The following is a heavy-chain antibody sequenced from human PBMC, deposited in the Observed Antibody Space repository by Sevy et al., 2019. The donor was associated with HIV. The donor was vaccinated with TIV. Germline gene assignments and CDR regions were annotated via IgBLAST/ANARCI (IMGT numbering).Heavy chain of an antibody. Sequence: GGSLRLSCATSGFHFNYHDMHWVRQAPGKGLEWVSSISSNSKYLYYADSVKCRFTVSRDNARSSLFLQLSDLRAGDTAVYYCARETGAAYYSDTSGFDYWGQGTLVTVSS. D-gene: IGHD3-22*01. J-gene: IGHJ4*02. V-gene: IGHV3-21*06. CDR1: GFHFNYHD. CDR3: ARETGAAYYSDTSGFDY. CDR2: ISSNSKYL.